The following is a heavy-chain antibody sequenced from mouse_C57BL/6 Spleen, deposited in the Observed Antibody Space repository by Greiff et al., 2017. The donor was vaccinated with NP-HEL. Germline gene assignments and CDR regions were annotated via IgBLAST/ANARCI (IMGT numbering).Heavy chain of an antibody. CDR1: GFNIKDDY. Sequence: EVKLVESGAELVRPGASVKLSCTASGFNIKDDYMHWVKQRPEQGLEWIGWIDPENGDTEYASKFQGKATITADTSSNTAYLQLSSLTSEDTAVYYCTTGIYRNYFDYWGQGTTLTVSS. CDR3: TTGIYRNYFDY. V-gene: IGHV14-4*01. CDR2: IDPENGDT. J-gene: IGHJ2*01. D-gene: IGHD2-1*01.